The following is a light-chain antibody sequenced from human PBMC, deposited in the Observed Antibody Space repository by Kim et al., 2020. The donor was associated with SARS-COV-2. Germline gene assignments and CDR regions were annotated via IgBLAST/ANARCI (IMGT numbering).Light chain of an antibody. CDR3: QKYGSSPRT. J-gene: IGKJ3*01. CDR1: QSLSSSY. Sequence: EIVLTQSPGTLSLSPGERATLSCRASQSLSSSYLAWYQQKPGQAPRLLIYGTSNRATGIPDRFSGSGSGTDFTLTISRLEPEDFAVYYCQKYGSSPRTFGPGTKVDIK. CDR2: GTS. V-gene: IGKV3-20*01.